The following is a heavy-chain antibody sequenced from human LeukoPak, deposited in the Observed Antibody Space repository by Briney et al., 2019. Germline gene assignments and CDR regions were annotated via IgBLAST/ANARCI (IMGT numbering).Heavy chain of an antibody. CDR3: AKPIMTTVTTLGLYFDY. Sequence: GGSLRLSCAASGFTFSSYGMSWVRQAPGKGLEWVSGISGSGGSTYYADSVKGRFTISRDNSKNTLYLQMNSLRAEDTAVYYCAKPIMTTVTTLGLYFDYWGQGALVTVSS. V-gene: IGHV3-23*01. CDR1: GFTFSSYG. J-gene: IGHJ4*02. D-gene: IGHD4-17*01. CDR2: ISGSGGST.